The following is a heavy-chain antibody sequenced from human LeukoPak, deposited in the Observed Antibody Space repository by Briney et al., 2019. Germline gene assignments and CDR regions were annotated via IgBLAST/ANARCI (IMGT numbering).Heavy chain of an antibody. Sequence: SETLSLTCTVSGGSISSYYWGWIRQPPGKGLEWIGSIYYSGSTYYNPSLKSRVTISVDTSKNQFSLKLSSVTAADTAVYYCARFTAAISIDYWGQGTLVTVSS. V-gene: IGHV4-39*01. J-gene: IGHJ4*02. CDR3: ARFTAAISIDY. CDR1: GGSISSYY. CDR2: IYYSGST. D-gene: IGHD2-2*01.